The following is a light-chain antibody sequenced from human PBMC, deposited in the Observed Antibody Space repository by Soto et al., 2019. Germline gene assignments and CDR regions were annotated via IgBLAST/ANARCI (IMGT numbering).Light chain of an antibody. J-gene: IGKJ4*01. CDR1: QSVSSDS. Sequence: EIVLTQSPGTLSLSPGERAILSCRASQSVSSDSLAWYRQKPGQAPRLLVYDASSRATGIPDRFSGSGSGTDFTVTISRLEPEDFAVYYCQQYGSSPLTFGGGTKVEIK. CDR3: QQYGSSPLT. CDR2: DAS. V-gene: IGKV3-20*01.